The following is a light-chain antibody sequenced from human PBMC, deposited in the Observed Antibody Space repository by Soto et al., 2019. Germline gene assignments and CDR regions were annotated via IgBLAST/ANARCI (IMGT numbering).Light chain of an antibody. CDR1: SSDVGAYKY. CDR2: EVN. J-gene: IGLJ1*01. CDR3: SSYTTSSTLV. V-gene: IGLV2-14*01. Sequence: QSVLTQPASVSGSPGQSITISCTGTSSDVGAYKYVSWYQQHPGKAPKLMIYEVNNRPSGVSNRFSGSKSGNTASLTISGLQAEDEADYYCSSYTTSSTLVFGTGTKLTVL.